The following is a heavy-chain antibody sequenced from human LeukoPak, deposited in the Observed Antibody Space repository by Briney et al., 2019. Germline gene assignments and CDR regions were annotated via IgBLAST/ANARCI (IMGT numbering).Heavy chain of an antibody. CDR1: GGSFSGYY. CDR2: INHSGST. Sequence: PSETLSLTCAVYGGSFSGYYWSWIRQPPGKGLEWIGEINHSGSTNYNPSLKSRVTISVDTSKNQFSLKLSSVTAADTAVYYCARGVRSSSWLYYYYYYMDVWGKGTTVTVSS. J-gene: IGHJ6*03. D-gene: IGHD6-13*01. V-gene: IGHV4-34*01. CDR3: ARGVRSSSWLYYYYYYMDV.